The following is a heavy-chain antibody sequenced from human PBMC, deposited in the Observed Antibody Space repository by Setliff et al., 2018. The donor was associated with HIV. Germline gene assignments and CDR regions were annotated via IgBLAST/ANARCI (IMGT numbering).Heavy chain of an antibody. Sequence: GGSLRLSCAASGFPFSNYWMGWVRQAPGKGLEWVANINQDGSAKDYVDSVKGRFTISRDNAKNSLYLQMNSLRAGDTAMYFCARRAYCSSTTCFDNWGQGTLVTVSS. CDR3: ARRAYCSSTTCFDN. CDR1: GFPFSNYW. J-gene: IGHJ4*02. V-gene: IGHV3-7*01. D-gene: IGHD2-2*01. CDR2: INQDGSAK.